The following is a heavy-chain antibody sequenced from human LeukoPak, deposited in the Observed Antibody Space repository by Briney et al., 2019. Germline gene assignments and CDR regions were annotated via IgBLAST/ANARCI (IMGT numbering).Heavy chain of an antibody. CDR1: GFTFSSYG. CDR3: ARASPMVRGVIYFDY. D-gene: IGHD3-10*01. CDR2: IWYDGSNK. Sequence: GGSLRLSCAASGFTFSSYGMHWVRQAPGKGLEWVAVIWYDGSNKYYADSVEGRFTISRDNSKNTLYLQMNSLRAEDTAVYYCARASPMVRGVIYFDYWGQGTLVIASS. V-gene: IGHV3-33*01. J-gene: IGHJ4*02.